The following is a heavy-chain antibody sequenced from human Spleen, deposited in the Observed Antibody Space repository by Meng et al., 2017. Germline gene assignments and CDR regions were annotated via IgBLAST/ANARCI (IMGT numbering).Heavy chain of an antibody. J-gene: IGHJ4*02. CDR3: ASNGWYCLDY. Sequence: QVHQRESGPRRVKPPGTLSLTCAVSGGSTSMDTWWIWVRQPPGKGLEWIGEIYHSGSANYNPSLKSRVTISVDTSKNQFSLNLMSVTAADTAVYYCASNGWYCLDYWGQGTLVTVSS. CDR1: GGSTSMDTW. D-gene: IGHD2-8*02. CDR2: IYHSGSA. V-gene: IGHV4-4*03.